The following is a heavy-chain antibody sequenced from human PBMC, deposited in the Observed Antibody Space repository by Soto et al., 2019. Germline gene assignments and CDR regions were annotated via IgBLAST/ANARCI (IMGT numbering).Heavy chain of an antibody. CDR1: GFSFSTYS. CDR2: IWHDGSNK. Sequence: QVQLVESGGGVVQPGMSLRLSCAASGFSFSTYSMHWVRQAPGKGLEWVAVIWHDGSNKYYVDSVKGRFTISRDNSKNTLYLQMDSLRGEDTAVYYRVSDHGQYKFDYWGQGTLVTVSS. CDR3: VSDHGQYKFDY. V-gene: IGHV3-33*01. J-gene: IGHJ4*02. D-gene: IGHD1-1*01.